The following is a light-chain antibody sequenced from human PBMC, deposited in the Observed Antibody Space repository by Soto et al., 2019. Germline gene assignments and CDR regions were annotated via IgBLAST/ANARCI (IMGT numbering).Light chain of an antibody. V-gene: IGKV3-20*01. CDR1: QSVRNNY. CDR3: QQYGSSGT. CDR2: GAS. J-gene: IGKJ1*01. Sequence: EIVLTQSPGTLSLSPGERATLSCRASQSVRNNYLAWYQQKPGQAPRLLIYGASNRATGIPDRFSGSGSGTDFTLTISRLEPEEFAVYYCQQYGSSGTFGQGTKVDIK.